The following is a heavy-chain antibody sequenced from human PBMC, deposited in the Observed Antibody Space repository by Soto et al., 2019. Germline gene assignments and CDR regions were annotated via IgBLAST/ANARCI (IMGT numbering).Heavy chain of an antibody. Sequence: SETLSLTCTVSGGSISSYYWSWIRQPPGKGLEWIGYIYYSGSTNYNPSLKSRVTISVDTSKNQFSLKLSSVTAADTAVYYCARGNLQTSRLYYYYYMDVWGKGTTVTVSS. CDR3: ARGNLQTSRLYYYYYMDV. J-gene: IGHJ6*03. CDR1: GGSISSYY. V-gene: IGHV4-59*01. D-gene: IGHD6-25*01. CDR2: IYYSGST.